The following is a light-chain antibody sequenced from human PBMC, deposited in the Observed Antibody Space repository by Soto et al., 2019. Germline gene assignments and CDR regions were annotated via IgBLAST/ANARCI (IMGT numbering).Light chain of an antibody. CDR3: QQVKSYPRT. J-gene: IGKJ4*01. CDR2: AEP. Sequence: IQMTQSPSTLSGSLGDRVTITCRASQTISSWLAWYQQKPGKAPKLLIYAEPTLQSGVPSRFSGSGSGTRGTLTISSLQPEDFATYYCQQVKSYPRTFGGGTKVDIK. CDR1: QTISSW. V-gene: IGKV1-5*01.